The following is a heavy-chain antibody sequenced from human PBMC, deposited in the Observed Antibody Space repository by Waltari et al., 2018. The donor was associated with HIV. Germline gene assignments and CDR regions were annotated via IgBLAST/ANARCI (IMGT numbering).Heavy chain of an antibody. CDR1: GFTFSRSA. D-gene: IGHD2-15*01. CDR2: ISNNGHST. Sequence: EVQLVESGGGLVQPGGSLRLSCSASGFTFSRSAMHWVRQAPGKGLEYVSAISNNGHSTYYADSVKGRFTISRDNSKNTLNLQMSSLRAEDTAVYYCVKEGGYCSGGRCYYYGMDVWGQGTTVTVSS. V-gene: IGHV3-64D*06. CDR3: VKEGGYCSGGRCYYYGMDV. J-gene: IGHJ6*02.